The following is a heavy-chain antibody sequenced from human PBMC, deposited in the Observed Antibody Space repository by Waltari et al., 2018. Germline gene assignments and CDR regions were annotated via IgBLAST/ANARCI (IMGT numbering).Heavy chain of an antibody. Sequence: QVQLQESGPGLVKPSETLSLTCTVSGGSISSYYWSWIRQPPGKGLEWIGYIYYSGSTNYNPSLKSRVTISVDTSKNQFSRKLSSVTAADTAVYYCARGLKLELAETDWFDPWGQGTLVTVSS. CDR3: ARGLKLELAETDWFDP. D-gene: IGHD1-7*01. CDR2: IYYSGST. CDR1: GGSISSYY. J-gene: IGHJ5*02. V-gene: IGHV4-59*01.